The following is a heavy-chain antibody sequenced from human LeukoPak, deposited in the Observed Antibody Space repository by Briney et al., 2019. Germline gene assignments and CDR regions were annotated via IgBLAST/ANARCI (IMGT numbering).Heavy chain of an antibody. D-gene: IGHD2-2*02. CDR1: GGSISSGGYY. Sequence: SETLSLTCTVSGGSISSGGYYWSWVRQHPGKGLDWIGYIYYSGSTYYNPSLKSRVTISVDTSKNQFSLKLSSVTAADTAVYYCARSPAFLVVPAAILWFDPWGQGTLVTVSS. CDR2: IYYSGST. CDR3: ARSPAFLVVPAAILWFDP. V-gene: IGHV4-31*03. J-gene: IGHJ5*02.